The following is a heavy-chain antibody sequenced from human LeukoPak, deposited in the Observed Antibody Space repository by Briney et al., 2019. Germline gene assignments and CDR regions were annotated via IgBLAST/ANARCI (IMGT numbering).Heavy chain of an antibody. D-gene: IGHD3-3*01. V-gene: IGHV1-69*13. J-gene: IGHJ4*02. CDR1: GGTFSSYA. CDR2: IIPIFGTA. Sequence: SVKVSCKASGGTFSSYAISWVRQAPGQGLEWMGGIIPIFGTANYAQKFQGRVTITAEESTSTAYMELSSLRSENTAVYYCARDDTIFGVVPFDYWGQGTLVTVSS. CDR3: ARDDTIFGVVPFDY.